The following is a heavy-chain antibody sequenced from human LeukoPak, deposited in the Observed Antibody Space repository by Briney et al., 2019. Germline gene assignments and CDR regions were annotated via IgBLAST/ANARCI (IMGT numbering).Heavy chain of an antibody. CDR3: AREGFGDFPPSYFASFDY. Sequence: SETLSLTCAVSGGSISSGGYSWSWIRQPPGKGLEWIGYIYQSGSTYYNPSLKSRVTISVDRSKNHFSLKLSSVTPEDTAVYYCAREGFGDFPPSYFASFDYWGQGTLVTVSS. D-gene: IGHD3-10*01. CDR2: IYQSGST. V-gene: IGHV4-30-2*01. J-gene: IGHJ4*02. CDR1: GGSISSGGYS.